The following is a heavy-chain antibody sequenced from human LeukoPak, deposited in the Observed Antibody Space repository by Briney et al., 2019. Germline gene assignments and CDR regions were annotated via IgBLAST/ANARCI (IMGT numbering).Heavy chain of an antibody. CDR3: ARDRYDILTGYSQHYFDY. V-gene: IGHV3-11*04. J-gene: IGHJ4*02. D-gene: IGHD3-9*01. CDR2: ISSSGNTI. CDR1: SASISTYY. Sequence: LSLTCTVSSASISTYYWSWIRRPPGKGLEWVSYISSSGNTIYYADSVKGRFTISRDNAKNSLYLQMNSLRAEDTAVYFCARDRYDILTGYSQHYFDYWGQGTLVTVSS.